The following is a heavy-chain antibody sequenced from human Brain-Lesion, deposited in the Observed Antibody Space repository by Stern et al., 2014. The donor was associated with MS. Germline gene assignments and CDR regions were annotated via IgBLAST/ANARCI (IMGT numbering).Heavy chain of an antibody. Sequence: QMQLVQSGAEVKKTGSSVKVSCQASGNTFTNRYLHWVRQAPGQALEWMGWITPFTGNTNYAQNFQDRVTITMDRSMSTAYMDLSSLRSDDTAIYFCAEGGSYGFVYWGQGNLVTVSS. CDR3: AEGGSYGFVY. CDR1: GNTFTNRY. V-gene: IGHV1-45*02. CDR2: ITPFTGNT. D-gene: IGHD4-17*01. J-gene: IGHJ4*02.